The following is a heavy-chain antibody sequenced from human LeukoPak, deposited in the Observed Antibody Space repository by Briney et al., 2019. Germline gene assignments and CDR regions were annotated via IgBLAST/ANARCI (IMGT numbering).Heavy chain of an antibody. CDR2: ISGSGGST. CDR1: GFTFSSYA. CDR3: AKVPLPTGVPYSDY. D-gene: IGHD3-10*01. Sequence: PGGSLRLSCAASGFTFSSYAMSWVRQAPGKGLEWVSAISGSGGSTYYADSVKGRFTISRDNSKNTLYLQMNSLRAEDTAVYYCAKVPLPTGVPYSDYWGQGTLVTVSS. V-gene: IGHV3-23*01. J-gene: IGHJ4*02.